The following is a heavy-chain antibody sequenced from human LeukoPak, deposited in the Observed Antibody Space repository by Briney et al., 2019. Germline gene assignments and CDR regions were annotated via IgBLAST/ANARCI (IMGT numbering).Heavy chain of an antibody. V-gene: IGHV1-2*02. D-gene: IGHD2-15*01. CDR3: ARGAVYCSGGSCYYDY. Sequence: ASVKVSCRASGYTFTSYGISWVRQAPGQGLEWMGWINPNSGGTNYAQKFQGRVTMTRDTSISTAYMELSRLRSDDTAVYYCARGAVYCSGGSCYYDYWGQGTLVTVSS. CDR2: INPNSGGT. CDR1: GYTFTSYG. J-gene: IGHJ4*02.